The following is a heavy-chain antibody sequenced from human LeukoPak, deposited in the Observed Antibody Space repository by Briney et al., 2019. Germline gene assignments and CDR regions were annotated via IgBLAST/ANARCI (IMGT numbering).Heavy chain of an antibody. CDR1: GFTFSSYW. V-gene: IGHV3-74*01. J-gene: IGHJ4*02. CDR3: ARVHYSSGWYLFDY. Sequence: GGSLRLSCAASGFTFSSYWMHWVRNAPGKGLVWVSRINSDGSSTSYADSVKGRFTISRDNAKNTLYLQMNSLRAEDTAVYYCARVHYSSGWYLFDYWGQGTLVTVSS. CDR2: INSDGSST. D-gene: IGHD6-19*01.